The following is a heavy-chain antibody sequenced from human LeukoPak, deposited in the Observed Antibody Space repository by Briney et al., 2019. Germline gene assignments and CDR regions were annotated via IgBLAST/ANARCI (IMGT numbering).Heavy chain of an antibody. CDR2: IYTSGST. D-gene: IGHD3-10*01. CDR3: ARLAMVRGVIRATYYYYMDV. V-gene: IGHV4-4*09. CDR1: GGSISSCY. Sequence: SETLCLTCAVSGGSISSCYRSWIRQPPGKGLEWIAYIYTSGSTNYNPSLKSRVTISVDTSKNQFSLKLSSVTAADTAVYYCARLAMVRGVIRATYYYYMDVWGKGTTVTVSS. J-gene: IGHJ6*03.